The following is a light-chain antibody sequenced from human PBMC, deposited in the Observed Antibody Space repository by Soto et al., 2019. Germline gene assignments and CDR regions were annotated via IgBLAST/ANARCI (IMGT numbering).Light chain of an antibody. V-gene: IGLV2-14*01. CDR3: SSYTSSTTGV. CDR1: SSDVGGYNY. J-gene: IGLJ2*01. CDR2: SVS. Sequence: QSALTQPVSVSGSPGQSITISCTGTSSDVGGYNYVSWYQQYPGKAPKLMIYSVSSRPSGISNRFSGSKSGNTASLTISGLQADDEADYYCSSYTSSTTGVFGGGTKLTVL.